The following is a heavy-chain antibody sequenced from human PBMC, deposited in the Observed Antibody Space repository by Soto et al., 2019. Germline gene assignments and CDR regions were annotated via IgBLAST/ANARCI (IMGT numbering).Heavy chain of an antibody. CDR3: ARDRPNYYYYSGMDV. CDR1: GYTFTSYY. Sequence: ASVKVACKASGYTFTSYYMHWVRQAPGQGLEWMGIINPSGGSTSYAQKFQGRVTMTRDTSTSTVYMELSSLRSEDPAVYYCARDRPNYYYYSGMDVWGQGTTVTVSS. CDR2: INPSGGST. V-gene: IGHV1-46*01. J-gene: IGHJ6*02.